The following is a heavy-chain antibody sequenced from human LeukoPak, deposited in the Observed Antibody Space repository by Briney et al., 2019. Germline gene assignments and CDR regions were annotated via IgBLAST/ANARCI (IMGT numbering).Heavy chain of an antibody. V-gene: IGHV3-30*18. CDR1: GFTFSSHG. CDR3: AKIAGVDPFDI. Sequence: GRSLRLSCGASGFTFSSHGMHWVRQAPGKGLEWVAVISYDGTSKNYADSVEGRFTLSRDNLKNTVYLQMNSLRREDTAVYYCAKIAGVDPFDIWGQGTMVTVSS. J-gene: IGHJ3*02. CDR2: ISYDGTSK. D-gene: IGHD2-15*01.